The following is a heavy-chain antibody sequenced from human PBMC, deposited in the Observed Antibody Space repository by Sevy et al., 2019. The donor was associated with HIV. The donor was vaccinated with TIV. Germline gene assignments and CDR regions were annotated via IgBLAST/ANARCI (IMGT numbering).Heavy chain of an antibody. D-gene: IGHD5-12*01. V-gene: IGHV4-59*01. J-gene: IGHJ4*02. Sequence: ETLSLTCTVSGGSISSYYWSWIRQPPGKGLEWIGYIYYSGSTNYNPSLKSRVTISVDTSKNQFSLKLSSVTAADTAVYYCARAKSEYSGYDWWYFDYWGQGTLVTVSS. CDR2: IYYSGST. CDR1: GGSISSYY. CDR3: ARAKSEYSGYDWWYFDY.